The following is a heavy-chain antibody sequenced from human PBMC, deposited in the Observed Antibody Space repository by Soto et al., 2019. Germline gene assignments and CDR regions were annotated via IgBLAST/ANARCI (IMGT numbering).Heavy chain of an antibody. Sequence: GGSLRLSCAASGFTFSSYGMHWVRQAPGKGLEWVAVIWYDGSNKYYADSVKGRFTISRDNSKNTLYLQMNSLRAEDTAVYYCARDLKYQQYYFDYWGQGTLVTVSS. CDR2: IWYDGSNK. CDR3: ARDLKYQQYYFDY. D-gene: IGHD2-2*01. V-gene: IGHV3-33*01. J-gene: IGHJ4*02. CDR1: GFTFSSYG.